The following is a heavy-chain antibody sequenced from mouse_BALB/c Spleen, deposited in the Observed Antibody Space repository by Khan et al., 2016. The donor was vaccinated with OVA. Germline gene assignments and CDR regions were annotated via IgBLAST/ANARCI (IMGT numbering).Heavy chain of an antibody. Sequence: EVQGVESGGDLVKPGGSLKLSCAASGFTFSTYGMSWVRQTPDKRLEWVATVSTGGGYTYYPDSVKGRFTISRDNAKNTLYLQMSSLKSEDTAMVYCARLAYYYDSEGFAYWGQGTLVTVSA. CDR2: VSTGGGYT. CDR3: ARLAYYYDSEGFAY. D-gene: IGHD1-1*01. V-gene: IGHV5-6*01. CDR1: GFTFSTYG. J-gene: IGHJ3*01.